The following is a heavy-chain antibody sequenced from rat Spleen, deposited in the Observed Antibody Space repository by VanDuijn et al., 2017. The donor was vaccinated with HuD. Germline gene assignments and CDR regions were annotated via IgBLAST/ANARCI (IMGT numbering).Heavy chain of an antibody. CDR3: ATDKTVAYYWYFDF. CDR1: GFTFSDYG. CDR2: ISTGGRDT. V-gene: IGHV5S13*01. Sequence: EVQLVESDGGLVQPGRSLKLSCAASGFTFSDYGMAWVRQTPTKGLEWVASISTGGRDTYYRDSVKGRFTISRDNAKSTLYLQMDSLRSEDTATYYCATDKTVAYYWYFDFWGQGVMVTLSS. D-gene: IGHD1-1*01. J-gene: IGHJ1*01.